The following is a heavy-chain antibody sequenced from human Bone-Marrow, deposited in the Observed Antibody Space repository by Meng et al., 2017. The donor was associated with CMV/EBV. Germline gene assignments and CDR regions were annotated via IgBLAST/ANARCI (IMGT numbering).Heavy chain of an antibody. CDR2: IWHEGNNK. CDR1: ILRRYG. J-gene: IGHJ2*01. V-gene: IGHV3-33*01. Sequence: ILRRYGMHWVRRAPGKGLEWAAIIWHEGNNKFYADSVKSRFTISRDNSKKMLYLQMDSLRAEDTAVYYCARDHYDSSGYSPGWYFDLWGRGTLVTVSS. D-gene: IGHD3-22*01. CDR3: ARDHYDSSGYSPGWYFDL.